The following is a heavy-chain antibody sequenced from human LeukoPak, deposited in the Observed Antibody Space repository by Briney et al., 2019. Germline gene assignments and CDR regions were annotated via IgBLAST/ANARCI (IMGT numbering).Heavy chain of an antibody. D-gene: IGHD3-22*01. J-gene: IGHJ1*01. Sequence: ASVKVSCKASGYTFTSYGISWVRQAPGQGLEWMGWISAYNGNTNYAQKLQGRVTMTTDTSTSTAYMELRSLRSDDTAVYYCAIHSRGYYYFQHWGPGTLVTVSS. CDR1: GYTFTSYG. CDR3: AIHSRGYYYFQH. CDR2: ISAYNGNT. V-gene: IGHV1-18*01.